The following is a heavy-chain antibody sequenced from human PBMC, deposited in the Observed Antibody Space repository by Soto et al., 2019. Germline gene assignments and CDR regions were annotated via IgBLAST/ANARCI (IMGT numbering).Heavy chain of an antibody. CDR1: GGPISSGGYY. J-gene: IGHJ3*02. Sequence: SETLSLTCTVSGGPISSGGYYWSWIRQHPGKGLEWIGYIYYSGSTYYNPSLKSRVTISVDTSKNQFSLKLSSVTAADTAVYYCARAGDYAFDIWGQGTMVTVSS. D-gene: IGHD3-10*01. V-gene: IGHV4-31*03. CDR2: IYYSGST. CDR3: ARAGDYAFDI.